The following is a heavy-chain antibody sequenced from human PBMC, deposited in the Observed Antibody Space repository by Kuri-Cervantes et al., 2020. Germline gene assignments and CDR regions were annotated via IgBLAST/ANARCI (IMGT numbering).Heavy chain of an antibody. CDR1: GFTFSGSV. Sequence: LTRAASGFTFSGSVMHWVRQPSGKGLEWVGRIRSKGNNYTTAYAASVKGGFTISRDDSKNTAYLQMNSLKTEDTAVYYCTSLLDYGRKLGVDYYYYMDVWGKGTTVTVSS. J-gene: IGHJ6*03. CDR2: IRSKGNNYTT. CDR3: TSLLDYGRKLGVDYYYYMDV. V-gene: IGHV3-73*01. D-gene: IGHD4-17*01.